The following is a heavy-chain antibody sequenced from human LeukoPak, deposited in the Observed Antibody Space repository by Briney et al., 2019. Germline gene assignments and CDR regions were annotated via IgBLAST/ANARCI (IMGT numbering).Heavy chain of an antibody. Sequence: PGGSLRLSCAASGFTFSNYWMHWVRQAPGKGLVWVSRINRDGSSTNYADSVKGRFTIPRDNAKNTLYLQMNSLRAEDTAVYYCAKHNIDYWGQGTLVTVSS. D-gene: IGHD1-1*01. CDR1: GFTFSNYW. CDR2: INRDGSST. J-gene: IGHJ4*02. V-gene: IGHV3-74*01. CDR3: AKHNIDY.